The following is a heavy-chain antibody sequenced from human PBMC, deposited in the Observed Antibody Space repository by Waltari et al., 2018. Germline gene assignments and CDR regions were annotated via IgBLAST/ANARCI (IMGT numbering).Heavy chain of an antibody. CDR3: VTQRPWEDY. V-gene: IGHV1-2*06. J-gene: IGHJ4*02. Sequence: QVQLVQSGAEGRKPGDSVKVSCKTSGYTFTYSYSHWVRQAHGQGLEWMGRMNPNNNYPIYEQKFQGRVTMTRDTSITTAYMELSSLTSDDTALYYCVTQRPWEDYWGQGTRVTVSP. CDR2: MNPNNNYP. D-gene: IGHD1-26*01. CDR1: GYTFTYSY.